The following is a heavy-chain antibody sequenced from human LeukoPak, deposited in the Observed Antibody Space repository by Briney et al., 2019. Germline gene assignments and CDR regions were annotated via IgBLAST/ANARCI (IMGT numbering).Heavy chain of an antibody. V-gene: IGHV1-69*06. CDR3: ARDLNSYDILTGYLHTFDY. Sequence: GASVKVSCKASGGTFSSYAISWVRQAPGQGLEWMGGIIPIFGTANYEQKFQGRVTITADKSTSTAYMELSSLRSEDTAVYYCARDLNSYDILTGYLHTFDYWGQGTLVTVSS. CDR1: GGTFSSYA. D-gene: IGHD3-9*01. J-gene: IGHJ4*02. CDR2: IIPIFGTA.